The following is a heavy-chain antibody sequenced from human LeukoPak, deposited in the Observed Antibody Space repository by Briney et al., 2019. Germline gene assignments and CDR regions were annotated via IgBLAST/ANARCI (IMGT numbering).Heavy chain of an antibody. CDR2: ISWNSGSI. D-gene: IGHD3-9*01. V-gene: IGHV3-9*01. CDR1: GFTFDDYA. Sequence: PGRSLRLSCAASGFTFDDYAMHWVRQAPGKGLEWVSGISWNSGSIGYADSVKGRFTISRDNAKSSLYLQMNSLRAEDTALYYCAKESDYDILTGYWDYWGQGTLVTVSS. J-gene: IGHJ4*02. CDR3: AKESDYDILTGYWDY.